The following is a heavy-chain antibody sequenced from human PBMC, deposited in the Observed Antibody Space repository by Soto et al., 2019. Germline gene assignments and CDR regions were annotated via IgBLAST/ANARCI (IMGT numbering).Heavy chain of an antibody. V-gene: IGHV1-18*01. CDR2: ISGYNGDT. D-gene: IGHD2-2*01. J-gene: IGHJ6*02. CDR3: ASQVVPTAIEYYYGMDV. Sequence: QLQLVQSGAEVKKPGASVKVSCKASGYTFTRYGISWVRQAPGQGLEWMGWISGYNGDTKYAQILQGRGTMTTDTSTSTANMELRSLRSDDTAIYYCASQVVPTAIEYYYGMDVWGQGTTVTVSS. CDR1: GYTFTRYG.